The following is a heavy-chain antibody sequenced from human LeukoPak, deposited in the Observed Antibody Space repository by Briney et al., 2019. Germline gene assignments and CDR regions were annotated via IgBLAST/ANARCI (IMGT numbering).Heavy chain of an antibody. CDR2: IYYSGST. Sequence: GSLRLSCAASGFTFSSYSMNWVRQAPGKGLEWIGSIYYSGSTYYNPSLKSRVTISVDTSKNQFSLKLSSVTAADTAVYYCARPSSSIAAAGGWFDPWGQGTLVTVSS. V-gene: IGHV4-39*01. J-gene: IGHJ5*02. CDR3: ARPSSSIAAAGGWFDP. CDR1: GFTFSSYSMN. D-gene: IGHD6-13*01.